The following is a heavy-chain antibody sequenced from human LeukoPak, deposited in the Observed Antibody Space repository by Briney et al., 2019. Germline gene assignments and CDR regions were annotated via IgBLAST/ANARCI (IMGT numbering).Heavy chain of an antibody. J-gene: IGHJ4*02. D-gene: IGHD5-24*01. Sequence: EASVKVSCKASGFTFTSSAMQWVRQARGQRLEWIGWIVVGSGNTNYAQKFQERVTITRDMSTSTAYMELSRLRSEDTAVYYCAAHHGGGYNISDYWGQGTLVTVSS. CDR2: IVVGSGNT. CDR1: GFTFTSSA. CDR3: AAHHGGGYNISDY. V-gene: IGHV1-58*02.